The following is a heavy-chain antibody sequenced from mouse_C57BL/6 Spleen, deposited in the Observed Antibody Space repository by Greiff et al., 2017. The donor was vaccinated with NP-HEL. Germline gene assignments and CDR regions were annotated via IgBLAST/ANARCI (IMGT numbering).Heavy chain of an antibody. V-gene: IGHV3-6*01. J-gene: IGHJ2*01. CDR3: AREGYYDYDEGAYFDY. CDR1: GYSITSGYY. CDR2: ISYDGSN. D-gene: IGHD2-4*01. Sequence: EVQLQESGPGLVKPSQSLSLTCSVTGYSITSGYYWNWIRQFPGNKLEWMGYISYDGSNNYNPSLKNRISITRDTSKNQFFLKLNSVTTEDTATYYCAREGYYDYDEGAYFDYWGQGTTLTVSS.